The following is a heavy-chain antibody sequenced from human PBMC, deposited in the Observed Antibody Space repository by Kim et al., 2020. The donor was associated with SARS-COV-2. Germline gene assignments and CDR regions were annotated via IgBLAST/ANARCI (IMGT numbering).Heavy chain of an antibody. Sequence: ASVKVSCKASGYTFTNYAIHWVRQAPGQSLEWLGYINTVSGNTIYSHNFQGRVTLARDTSATTAYMELSSLRPDDTAVYYCAREPLTVYFGMDVWGQGTT. CDR3: AREPLTVYFGMDV. V-gene: IGHV1-3*04. D-gene: IGHD4-17*01. J-gene: IGHJ6*02. CDR2: INTVSGNT. CDR1: GYTFTNYA.